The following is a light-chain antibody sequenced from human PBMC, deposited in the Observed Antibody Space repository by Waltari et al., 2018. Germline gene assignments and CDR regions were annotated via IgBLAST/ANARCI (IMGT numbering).Light chain of an antibody. CDR2: GTS. J-gene: IGKJ1*01. CDR1: QSIGSY. CDR3: QQYASTPPT. Sequence: EVVLTQSPGTLSLSPGEGATLSCRASQSIGSYLGWYQQKPGQAPRPLISGTSSRATGIPDRFIGSGSVTDCTLTISSLEPEDFAVYYCQQYASTPPTFGQGTKLE. V-gene: IGKV3-20*01.